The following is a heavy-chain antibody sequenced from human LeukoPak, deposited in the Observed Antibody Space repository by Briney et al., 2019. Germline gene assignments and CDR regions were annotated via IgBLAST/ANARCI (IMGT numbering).Heavy chain of an antibody. CDR2: IMALFGTA. CDR1: GCTFSSYG. Sequence: SVKVSCKASGCTFSSYGISWVRQAPGQGLEWMGGIMALFGTATYAQKFQGRVTMTADKSTSTAYMELRSLRSEDTAVYYCASASTAIVVVPATLRNYYFDYWGQGTLVTVSS. D-gene: IGHD2-2*01. V-gene: IGHV1-69*06. J-gene: IGHJ4*02. CDR3: ASASTAIVVVPATLRNYYFDY.